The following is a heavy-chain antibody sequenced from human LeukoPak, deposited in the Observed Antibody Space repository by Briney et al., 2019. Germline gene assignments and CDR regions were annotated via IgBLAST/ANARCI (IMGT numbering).Heavy chain of an antibody. V-gene: IGHV3-23*01. CDR1: GFTFSSYG. J-gene: IGHJ4*02. Sequence: GGSLRLSCAASGFTFSSYGMSWVRQAPGKGLEWVSSVSGSGGSIFYADSVKGRFTISRDNSKNTLYLQMNSLRAEDTAVYYCARPRLGYCSSITCYPFDYWGQGTLVTVSS. CDR2: VSGSGGSI. D-gene: IGHD2-2*01. CDR3: ARPRLGYCSSITCYPFDY.